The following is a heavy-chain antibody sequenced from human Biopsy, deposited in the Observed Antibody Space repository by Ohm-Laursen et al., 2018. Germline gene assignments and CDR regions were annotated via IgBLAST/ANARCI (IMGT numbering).Heavy chain of an antibody. V-gene: IGHV3-74*01. J-gene: IGHJ6*02. CDR3: VKDNGHGQLLQNYYYGMDV. D-gene: IGHD2-2*01. CDR2: IKSVGSWT. CDR1: GFTFNAYW. Sequence: SLRLSCAASGFTFNAYWMYWVRQVPGKGLVWVPHIKSVGSWTNYADSVKGRFTISRDNAKNSLYLQMNSLGAEDTALYYCVKDNGHGQLLQNYYYGMDVWGQGTTVTVSS.